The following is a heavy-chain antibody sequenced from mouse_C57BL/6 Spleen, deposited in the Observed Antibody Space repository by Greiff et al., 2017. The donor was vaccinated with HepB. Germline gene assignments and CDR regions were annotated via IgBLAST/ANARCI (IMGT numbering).Heavy chain of an antibody. CDR3: ARPQGDSSGFSWFAY. CDR1: GYTFTSYG. V-gene: IGHV1-81*01. CDR2: IYPRSGNT. D-gene: IGHD3-2*02. Sequence: QVQLKESGAELARPGASVKLSCKASGYTFTSYGISWVKQRTGQGLEWIGEIYPRSGNTYYNEKFKGKATLTADKSSSTAYMELRSLTSEDSALYFCARPQGDSSGFSWFAYWGQGTLVTVSA. J-gene: IGHJ3*01.